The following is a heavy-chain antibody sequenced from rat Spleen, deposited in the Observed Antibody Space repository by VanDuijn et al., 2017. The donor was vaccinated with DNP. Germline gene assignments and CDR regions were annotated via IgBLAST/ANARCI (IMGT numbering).Heavy chain of an antibody. J-gene: IGHJ2*01. CDR2: ISNGGFT. V-gene: IGHV2S12*01. CDR3: TRDDIDTTRFDY. Sequence: VQLQESGPGLVKPSQSLSLTCTVSGFSLISYGVSWVRQPPGKGLEWIAAISNGGFTYYNSALKSRLSISRDTSKSQVFLKMNSLQTEDTAIYFCTRDDIDTTRFDYWGQGFMVTVSS. CDR1: GFSLISYG. D-gene: IGHD1-5*01.